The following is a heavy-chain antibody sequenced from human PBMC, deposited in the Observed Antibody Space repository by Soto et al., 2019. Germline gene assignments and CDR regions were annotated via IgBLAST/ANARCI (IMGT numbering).Heavy chain of an antibody. J-gene: IGHJ4*02. V-gene: IGHV1-8*01. CDR2: MNPNSGNT. D-gene: IGHD3-22*01. CDR1: GYTFTSYD. Sequence: ASVKVSCKASGYTFTSYDINWVRQATGQGLEWMGWMNPNSGNTGYAQKFQGRVTMTRNTSISTAYMELSSLRSEDTALYYCARIPDYYDSSGYYYYFDYWGQGTLVTVSS. CDR3: ARIPDYYDSSGYYYYFDY.